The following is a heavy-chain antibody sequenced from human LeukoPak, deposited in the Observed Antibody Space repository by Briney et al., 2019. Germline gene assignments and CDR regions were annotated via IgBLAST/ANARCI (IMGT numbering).Heavy chain of an antibody. CDR3: ASGNGDYGMIGDAFDI. Sequence: PSETLSLTCTVSGGSISSGSYYWSWIRQPAGKGLEWIGRIYTSGSTNYNPSLKSRVTISVDTSKNQFSLKLSSVTAADTAVYYCASGNGDYGMIGDAFDIWGQGTMVTVSS. V-gene: IGHV4-61*02. CDR2: IYTSGST. D-gene: IGHD4-17*01. J-gene: IGHJ3*02. CDR1: GGSISSGSYY.